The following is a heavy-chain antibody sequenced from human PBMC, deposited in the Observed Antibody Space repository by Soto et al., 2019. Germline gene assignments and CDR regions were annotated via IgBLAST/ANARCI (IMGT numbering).Heavy chain of an antibody. D-gene: IGHD4-17*01. CDR1: GGSISSYY. V-gene: IGHV4-59*01. CDR3: ARVYGDYLDY. CDR2: IYYSGST. Sequence: PSETLSLTCTVSGGSISSYYWSWIRQPAGKGLEWIGYIYYSGSTNYNPSLKSRVTISVDTSKNQFSLKLSSVTAADTAVYYCARVYGDYLDYWGEATLVTVSS. J-gene: IGHJ4*02.